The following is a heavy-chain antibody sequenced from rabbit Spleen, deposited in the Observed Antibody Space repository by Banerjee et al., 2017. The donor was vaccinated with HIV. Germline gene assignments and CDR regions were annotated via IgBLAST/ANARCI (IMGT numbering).Heavy chain of an antibody. CDR2: IYAGSSGST. Sequence: QSLEESGGDLVKPGASLTLTCIASGVSFSGNSYMCWVRQAPGKGLEWIACIYAGSSGSTYSATWAKGRFTISKTSSTTVTLQMTSLTAADTATYFCARVYRTDDYIDLWGPGTLVTVS. J-gene: IGHJ6*01. CDR3: ARVYRTDDYIDL. V-gene: IGHV1S40*01. D-gene: IGHD7-1*01. CDR1: GVSFSGNSY.